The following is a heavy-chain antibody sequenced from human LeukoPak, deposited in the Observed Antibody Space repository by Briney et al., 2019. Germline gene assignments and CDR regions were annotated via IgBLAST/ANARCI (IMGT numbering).Heavy chain of an antibody. J-gene: IGHJ4*02. Sequence: PGRSLRLSCAAFGFTFSSYGMHWVRQAPGKGLEWVAVISYDGSNKYYADSVKGRFTISRDNSKNTLYLQMNSLRAEDTAVYYCAKWTDSGYEGDYYFDYWGQGTLVTVSS. CDR1: GFTFSSYG. D-gene: IGHD5-12*01. CDR2: ISYDGSNK. V-gene: IGHV3-30*18. CDR3: AKWTDSGYEGDYYFDY.